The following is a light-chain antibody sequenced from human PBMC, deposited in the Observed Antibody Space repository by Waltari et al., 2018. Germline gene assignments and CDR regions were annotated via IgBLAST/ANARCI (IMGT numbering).Light chain of an antibody. Sequence: DIQMTQYPSTLSASVGDTATITRRASQSVSPWLAWYQQKPGKAPRVLIYKVSDLQSGVPSRFSGSGSGSGTEFTLTIASLQPDDFAIYYCQHFNGFPWTFGQGTKVEIK. V-gene: IGKV1-5*03. CDR1: QSVSPW. CDR3: QHFNGFPWT. CDR2: KVS. J-gene: IGKJ1*01.